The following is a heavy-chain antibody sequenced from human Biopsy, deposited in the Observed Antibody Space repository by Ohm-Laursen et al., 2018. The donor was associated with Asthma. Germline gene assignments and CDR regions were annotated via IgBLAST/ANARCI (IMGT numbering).Heavy chain of an antibody. Sequence: SETLSLTCTVSPGSINDYYWNWIRQFPGKGLEWIGYVHSTGSTRFNPSFKSRLTISVDTSVDQVSLKLTSVTAADTAVYYCARATSTWSQSGPHYFDHWGQGTLVTVSS. CDR1: PGSINDYY. CDR3: ARATSTWSQSGPHYFDH. CDR2: VHSTGST. V-gene: IGHV4-59*01. J-gene: IGHJ4*02. D-gene: IGHD6-13*01.